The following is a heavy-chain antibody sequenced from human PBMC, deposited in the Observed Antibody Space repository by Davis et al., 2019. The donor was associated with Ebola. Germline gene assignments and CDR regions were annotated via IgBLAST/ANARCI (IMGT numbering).Heavy chain of an antibody. CDR1: AFTFSNYS. CDR2: ISGSSNNI. Sequence: PGGSLRLSCATSAFTFSNYSMSWVRQAPGKGLEWISYISGSSNNIYYADSVKGRFTISRDNSKITVYLEMHTLRAEDTALYYCAKARAMGTTTYFDHWGQGTLVAVSS. D-gene: IGHD1-26*01. V-gene: IGHV3-48*04. CDR3: AKARAMGTTTYFDH. J-gene: IGHJ4*02.